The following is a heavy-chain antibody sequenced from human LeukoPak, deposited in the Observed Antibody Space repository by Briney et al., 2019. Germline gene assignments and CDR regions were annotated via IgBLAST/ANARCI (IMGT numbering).Heavy chain of an antibody. CDR1: GGSNSSGGYY. V-gene: IGHV4-30-2*01. J-gene: IGHJ3*02. D-gene: IGHD6-13*01. CDR2: IYHSGST. CDR3: ARAPSGYSSSQRDAFDI. Sequence: PSQTLSLTCTVSGGSNSSGGYYWSWLRQPPGKGLEWVVYIYHSGSTYYNPSLKSRVTISVDRSKNQFSLKLSSVTAADTAVYYRARAPSGYSSSQRDAFDIWGQGTMVTVSS.